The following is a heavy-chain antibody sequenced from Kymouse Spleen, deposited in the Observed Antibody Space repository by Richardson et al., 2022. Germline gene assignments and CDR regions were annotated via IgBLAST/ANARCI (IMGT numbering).Heavy chain of an antibody. CDR1: GGSISSGGYY. CDR3: ARGITGTTYTTLTT. J-gene: IGHJ4*02. Sequence: QVQLQESGPGLVKPSQTLSLTCTVSGGSISSGGYYWSWIRQHPGKGLEWIGYIYYSGSTYYNPSLKSRVTISVDTSKNQFSLKLSSVTAADTAVYYCARGITGTTYTTLTTGAREPWSPSPQ. D-gene: IGHD1-7*01. CDR2: IYYSGST. V-gene: IGHV4-31*03.